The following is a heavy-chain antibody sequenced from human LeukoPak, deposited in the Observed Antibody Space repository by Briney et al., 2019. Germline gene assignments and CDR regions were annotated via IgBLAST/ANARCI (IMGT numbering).Heavy chain of an antibody. J-gene: IGHJ4*02. CDR1: GFTVSDYS. CDR2: ISSSGDTI. D-gene: IGHD5-18*01. CDR3: ARDGGTRLKYSYGYGDY. V-gene: IGHV3-11*04. Sequence: PGGSLRLSCAASGFTVSDYSMSWVRQAPGKGLEWVSYISSSGDTIYYADSVKGRFTISRDNAKNSLYLQMNSLRAEDTAVYYCARDGGTRLKYSYGYGDYWGQGTLVTVSS.